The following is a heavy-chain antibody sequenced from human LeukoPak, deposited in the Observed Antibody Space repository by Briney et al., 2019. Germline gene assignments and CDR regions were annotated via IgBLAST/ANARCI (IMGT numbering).Heavy chain of an antibody. CDR3: ARDDYDSSGYYYGIFAY. D-gene: IGHD3-22*01. Sequence: ASVKVSCKASGYTFTSYGISWVRQAPGQGLEWMGWISAYNGNTNYAQKLQGRVTMTTDTSTSTAYMELRSLRSDDTAVYYCARDDYDSSGYYYGIFAYWGQGTLVTVSS. CDR2: ISAYNGNT. V-gene: IGHV1-18*01. J-gene: IGHJ4*02. CDR1: GYTFTSYG.